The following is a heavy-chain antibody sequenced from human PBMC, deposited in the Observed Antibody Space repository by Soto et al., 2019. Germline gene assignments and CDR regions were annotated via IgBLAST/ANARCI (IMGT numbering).Heavy chain of an antibody. CDR3: AREKRCMAV. CDR1: GYTFTSYD. CDR2: MNPNSGNT. Sequence: QVQLEQSGAEVKKPGASVKVSCKASGYTFTSYDINWVRQATGQGLEWMGWMNPNSGNTGYAQKCQGGVTMTRNTSIRTAYMEISSLRSEDTDVYYSAREKRCMAVWGQGTTVTVSS. J-gene: IGHJ6*02. V-gene: IGHV1-8*01.